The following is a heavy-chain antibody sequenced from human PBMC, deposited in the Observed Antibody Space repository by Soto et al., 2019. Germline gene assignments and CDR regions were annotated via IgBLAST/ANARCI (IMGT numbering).Heavy chain of an antibody. D-gene: IGHD3-10*01. V-gene: IGHV1-69*06. CDR1: GGTLSDHG. CDR3: ARGVYGSGNYYTGPSAFDI. Sequence: QVQLEQSGGEVKKPGSSVKISCKASGGTLSDHGVSWLRQAPGQGLEWVGGTIPVFNTAKYAPKFQGRVTIAADISTNIAYMELGSLRSDDTAFYYCARGVYGSGNYYTGPSAFDIWGQGTLVIVSS. CDR2: TIPVFNTA. J-gene: IGHJ3*02.